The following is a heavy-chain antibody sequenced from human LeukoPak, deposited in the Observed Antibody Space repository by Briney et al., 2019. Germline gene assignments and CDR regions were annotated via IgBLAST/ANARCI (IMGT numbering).Heavy chain of an antibody. V-gene: IGHV3-30*18. CDR1: GFTFSRYG. Sequence: GRSLRLSCVASGFTFSRYGMHWVRQAPGKGLEWVAVISYDGSKIYYADSVKGRFTISRDNSKNTLYLQMNSLRPEDTAVYYCAKDPVAVAGTSNYFDYWGQGTLVTVSS. J-gene: IGHJ4*02. CDR3: AKDPVAVAGTSNYFDY. CDR2: ISYDGSKI. D-gene: IGHD6-19*01.